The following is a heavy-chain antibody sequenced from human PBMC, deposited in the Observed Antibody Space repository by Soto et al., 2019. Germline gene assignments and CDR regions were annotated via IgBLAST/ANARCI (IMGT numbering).Heavy chain of an antibody. Sequence: GGSLRLSCAASGFTFSSYNMHWVRQAPVKGLEWVAVISHDGGKTYYADSVKGRFTISRDNSKNTLFLQMNSLRAEDTALYYCAKDQADSSGWFFDYWGQGILVTVSS. V-gene: IGHV3-30*18. J-gene: IGHJ4*02. CDR2: ISHDGGKT. D-gene: IGHD6-19*01. CDR1: GFTFSSYN. CDR3: AKDQADSSGWFFDY.